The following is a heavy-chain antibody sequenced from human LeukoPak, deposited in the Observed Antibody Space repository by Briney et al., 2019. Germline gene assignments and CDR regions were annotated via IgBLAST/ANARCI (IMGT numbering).Heavy chain of an antibody. D-gene: IGHD3-3*01. V-gene: IGHV3-48*01. CDR2: ISSSSSTI. J-gene: IGHJ3*02. CDR3: ATLRFLEFGQEDAFDI. CDR1: GFTFSSYS. Sequence: GGSLRLSCAASGFTFSSYSMNWVRQAPGKGLEWVSYISSSSSTIYYADSVKGRFTISRDNAKNSLYLQMNSLRAEDTAVYYCATLRFLEFGQEDAFDIWGQGTMVTVSS.